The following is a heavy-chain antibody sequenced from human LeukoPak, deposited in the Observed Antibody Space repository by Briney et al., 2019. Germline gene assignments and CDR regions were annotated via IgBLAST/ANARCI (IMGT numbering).Heavy chain of an antibody. V-gene: IGHV4-4*07. J-gene: IGHJ4*02. CDR2: IYTSGST. D-gene: IGHD3-10*01. Sequence: PSETLSLXCTVSGGSISSYYWSWIRQPAGKGLEWIGRIYTSGSTNYNPSLKSRVTMSVDTSKNQFSLKLSSVTAADTAVYYCAREIPYYYGSGSYIPLWGQGTLVTVSS. CDR1: GGSISSYY. CDR3: AREIPYYYGSGSYIPL.